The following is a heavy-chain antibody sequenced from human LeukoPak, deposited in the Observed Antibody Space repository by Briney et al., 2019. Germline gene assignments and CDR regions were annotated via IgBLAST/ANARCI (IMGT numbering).Heavy chain of an antibody. CDR1: GFTFSSYA. Sequence: PGGSLRLSCAASGFTFSSYAMSWVRRAPGKGLEWVSGISGGGGRTYYADSVKGRFTISRDNSKNTLYLQMNSLRAEDTAVYYCARDITGTTSYWGQGTLVTVSS. J-gene: IGHJ4*02. CDR3: ARDITGTTSY. V-gene: IGHV3-23*01. D-gene: IGHD1-20*01. CDR2: ISGGGGRT.